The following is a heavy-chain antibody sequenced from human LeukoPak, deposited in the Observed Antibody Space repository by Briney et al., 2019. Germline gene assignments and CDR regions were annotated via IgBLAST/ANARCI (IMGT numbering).Heavy chain of an antibody. J-gene: IGHJ4*02. CDR1: GFTYNSYS. Sequence: GSLRLSCAASGFTYNSYSMNWVRQAPGKGLEWVSTISVGAEYIFYADSVKGRFTISRDDSNNALYLQMHSLRAEDTALYYCASAPPFLIYFEYWRQGTLVTVSS. D-gene: IGHD3-3*01. CDR3: ASAPPFLIYFEY. V-gene: IGHV3-23*01. CDR2: ISVGAEYI.